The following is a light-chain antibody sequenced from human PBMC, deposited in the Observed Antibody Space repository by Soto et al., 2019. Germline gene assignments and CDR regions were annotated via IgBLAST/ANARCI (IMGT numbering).Light chain of an antibody. CDR2: EVT. V-gene: IGLV2-14*01. J-gene: IGLJ2*01. CDR1: SSDVGAYNY. CDR3: SSYTSSSTLVV. Sequence: QSALTQPASVSGSPGQSITISCTGSSSDVGAYNYVSWYQQHPGKAPRLMIYEVTNRPSGVSNRFSGSKSGNTASLTISGLRAEDEADYYCSSYTSSSTLVVFGGGTKVTVL.